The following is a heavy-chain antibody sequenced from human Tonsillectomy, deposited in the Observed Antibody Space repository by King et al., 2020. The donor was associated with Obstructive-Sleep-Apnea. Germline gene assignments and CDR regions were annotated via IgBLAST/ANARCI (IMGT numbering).Heavy chain of an antibody. CDR2: ISSNGGST. Sequence: VQLVESGGGLVQPGGSLRLSCSASGFTFSSYAMHWVRQAPGKGLEYVSAISSNGGSTYYADSVKGRFTISRDNSKNTLYLQMSSLRAEDTAVYHCVKDRPGVGCSSTSCYPKTGAEYFQHWGQGTLVTVSS. CDR1: GFTFSSYA. D-gene: IGHD2-2*01. V-gene: IGHV3-64D*06. CDR3: VKDRPGVGCSSTSCYPKTGAEYFQH. J-gene: IGHJ1*01.